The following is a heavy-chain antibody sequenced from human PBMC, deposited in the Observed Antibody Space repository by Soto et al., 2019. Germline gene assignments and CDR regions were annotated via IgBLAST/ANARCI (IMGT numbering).Heavy chain of an antibody. CDR1: GYTFTSYA. J-gene: IGHJ6*03. CDR2: MNPNSGNT. CDR3: ARGGYGSANFRDYYYYMDV. D-gene: IGHD3-10*01. Sequence: GASVEVCCKACGYTFTSYASNWVRQATGQGLEWMGWMNPNSGNTGYAQKFQGRVTMTRNTSISTAYMELSSLRSEDTAVYYCARGGYGSANFRDYYYYMDVWGKGTTVTVSS. V-gene: IGHV1-8*01.